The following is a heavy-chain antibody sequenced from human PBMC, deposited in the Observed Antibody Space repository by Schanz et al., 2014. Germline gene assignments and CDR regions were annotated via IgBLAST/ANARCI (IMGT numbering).Heavy chain of an antibody. V-gene: IGHV3-11*03. J-gene: IGHJ3*02. D-gene: IGHD3-16*02. CDR2: ISSGSSYA. Sequence: VQLLESGGGLVQPGGSLRLSCAASGFTFRDYYMSWIRQAPGKGLEWVSDISSGSSYANYADSVKGRFSISRDNAKKTRARQMISLRAEDTAIYFCTRSDYDLRWGSYGFRAFDIWGQGTTVSVS. CDR1: GFTFRDYY. CDR3: TRSDYDLRWGSYGFRAFDI.